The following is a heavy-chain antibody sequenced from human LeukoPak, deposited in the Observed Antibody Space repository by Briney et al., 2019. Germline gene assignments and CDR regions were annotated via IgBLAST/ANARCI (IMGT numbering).Heavy chain of an antibody. D-gene: IGHD3-22*01. CDR3: AKSIYDSSAYYPAFDY. CDR1: GFTFSSYA. J-gene: IGHJ4*02. V-gene: IGHV3-23*01. Sequence: QTGGSLRLSCAASGFTFSSYAMSWVRQAPGKGLEWVSAISGSGGTTYYADSVEGRFTISRDNSKNTLYLQMNSLRAEDTAVFYCAKSIYDSSAYYPAFDYWGQGTLVTVSS. CDR2: ISGSGGTT.